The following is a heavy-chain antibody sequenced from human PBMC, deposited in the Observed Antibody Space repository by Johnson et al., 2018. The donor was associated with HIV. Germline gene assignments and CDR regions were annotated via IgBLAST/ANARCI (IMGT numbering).Heavy chain of an antibody. CDR2: IHWNGGTT. Sequence: VQLVESGGGVLRPGGSLRLSCAASGFTFDDYGMNWVRQAPGQGLEWVSAIHWNGGTTGYTYSVKGRFTISRDNAKNSLYVQMNNLRAEDTAFYYCARDKYGVPSGTFDIWGQGTMVTVSS. J-gene: IGHJ3*02. CDR1: GFTFDDYG. V-gene: IGHV3-20*04. CDR3: ARDKYGVPSGTFDI. D-gene: IGHD4-17*01.